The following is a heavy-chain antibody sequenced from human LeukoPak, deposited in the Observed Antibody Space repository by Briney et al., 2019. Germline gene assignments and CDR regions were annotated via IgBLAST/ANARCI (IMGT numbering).Heavy chain of an antibody. J-gene: IGHJ4*02. CDR2: INPNSGGT. V-gene: IGHV1-2*02. CDR1: GYTFTGYY. Sequence: ASVKVSCKASGYTFTGYYMHWVRQAPGQGLEWMGWINPNSGGTNYAQKLQGRVTMTRDTSISTAYMELSRLRSDDTAVYYCARLYCSGGSCYPTAFDYWGQGTLVTVSS. D-gene: IGHD2-15*01. CDR3: ARLYCSGGSCYPTAFDY.